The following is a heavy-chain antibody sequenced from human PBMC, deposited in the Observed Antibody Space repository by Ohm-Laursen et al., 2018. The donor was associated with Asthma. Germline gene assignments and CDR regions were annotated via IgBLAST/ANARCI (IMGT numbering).Heavy chain of an antibody. CDR1: GAFSTRHF. V-gene: IGHV4-59*11. D-gene: IGHD4-23*01. J-gene: IGHJ2*01. CDR2: LYYSAST. CDR3: ARDAPDVEVATGRGGGFDF. Sequence: SDTLSLTCIVSGAFSTRHFWSWIRQRPGKGLEWIGHLYYSASTDYNPSLQSRVTISADRSKNQFSLRLRSVTAADTAVYYCARDAPDVEVATGRGGGFDFWGRGTLVTVSS.